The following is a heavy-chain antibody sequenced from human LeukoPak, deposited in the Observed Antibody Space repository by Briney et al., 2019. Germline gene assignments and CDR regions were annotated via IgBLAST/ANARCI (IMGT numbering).Heavy chain of an antibody. CDR1: GYTFTSYG. CDR3: ATDLGLQRTSGD. D-gene: IGHD5-18*01. J-gene: IGHJ4*02. V-gene: IGHV1-18*01. CDR2: ISAYNGNT. Sequence: ASVKVSCKASGYTFTSYGISWVRQAPGQGLEWMGWISAYNGNTNYAQKFQGRVTMTEDTSTDTAYMELSSLRSEDTAVYYCATDLGLQRTSGDWGQGTLVTVSS.